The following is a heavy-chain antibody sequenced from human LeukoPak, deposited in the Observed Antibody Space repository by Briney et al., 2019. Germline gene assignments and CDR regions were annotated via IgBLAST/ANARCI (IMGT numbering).Heavy chain of an antibody. CDR2: IYTSGST. V-gene: IGHV4-4*09. J-gene: IGHJ5*02. Sequence: SETPSLTCTVSGGSISSYYWSWIRQPPGKGLEWIGYIYTSGSTNYNPSLKSRVTISVDTSKNQFSLKLSSVTAADTAVYYCARHRGIAVAGIWFDPWGQGTLVTVSS. CDR1: GGSISSYY. D-gene: IGHD6-19*01. CDR3: ARHRGIAVAGIWFDP.